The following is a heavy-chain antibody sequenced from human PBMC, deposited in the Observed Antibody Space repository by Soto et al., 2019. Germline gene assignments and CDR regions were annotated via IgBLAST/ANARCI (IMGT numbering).Heavy chain of an antibody. Sequence: LRLSCAASGFTFSSYAMSWVRQAPGKGLEWVSAISGSGGSTYYADSVKGRFTISRDNSKNTLYLQMNSLRAEDTAVYYCAKDPPPYYAFWSGYYSEDYWGQGTLVTVSS. V-gene: IGHV3-23*01. CDR1: GFTFSSYA. D-gene: IGHD3-3*01. J-gene: IGHJ4*02. CDR2: ISGSGGST. CDR3: AKDPPPYYAFWSGYYSEDY.